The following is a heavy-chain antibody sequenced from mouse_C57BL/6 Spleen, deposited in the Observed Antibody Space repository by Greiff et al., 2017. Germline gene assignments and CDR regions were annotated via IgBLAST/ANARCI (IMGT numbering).Heavy chain of an antibody. Sequence: VQLQQSGAELVKPGASVKMSCKASGYTFTTYPIEWMKQNHGKSLEWIGNFHPYNDDTKYNEKVKGKATLPVAKSSSTVYLELSRLTSDDSAFYYCARSSCPYAMDYWGQGTSVTVSS. V-gene: IGHV1-47*01. CDR1: GYTFTTYP. J-gene: IGHJ4*01. D-gene: IGHD1-3*01. CDR2: FHPYNDDT. CDR3: ARSSCPYAMDY.